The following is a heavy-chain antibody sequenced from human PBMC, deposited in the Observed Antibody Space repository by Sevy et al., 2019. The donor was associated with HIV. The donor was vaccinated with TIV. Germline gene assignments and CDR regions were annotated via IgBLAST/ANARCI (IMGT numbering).Heavy chain of an antibody. CDR2: ISWNSGSI. J-gene: IGHJ2*01. D-gene: IGHD5-18*01. V-gene: IGHV3-9*01. Sequence: GGSLRLSCAASGFTFDDYAMHWVRQAPGKGLEWVSGISWNSGSIGYADSVKGRFTISRDNAKNSLYLQMNSLRAEDTALYYCAKDFRTAMDTRISPYWYFDLWGRGTLVTVSS. CDR3: AKDFRTAMDTRISPYWYFDL. CDR1: GFTFDDYA.